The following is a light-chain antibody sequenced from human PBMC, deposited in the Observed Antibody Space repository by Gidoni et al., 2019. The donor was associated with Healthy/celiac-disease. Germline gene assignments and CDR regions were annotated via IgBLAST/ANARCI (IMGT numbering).Light chain of an antibody. CDR2: SNN. V-gene: IGLV1-44*01. CDR3: AAWDDSLNGLWV. Sequence: SVLTQPPPASGTPGQRVTLSCSGSSSNIGSNTVNWYQQLPGTAPKLLIYSNNQRPSGVPDRFSGSKSGTSASLAISGLQSEDEADYYCAAWDDSLNGLWVFGGGTKLTVL. CDR1: SSNIGSNT. J-gene: IGLJ3*02.